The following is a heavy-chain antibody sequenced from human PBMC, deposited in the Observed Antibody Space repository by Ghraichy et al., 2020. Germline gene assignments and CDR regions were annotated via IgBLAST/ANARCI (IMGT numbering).Heavy chain of an antibody. V-gene: IGHV3-21*01. CDR1: GFTFSRYS. CDR3: ARWGESYTGPIDY. D-gene: IGHD1-26*01. J-gene: IGHJ4*02. CDR2: ISSSGTYI. Sequence: GGSLRLSCAASGFTFSRYSMNWVRQAPGKGLEWVSSISSSGTYIYYADSVKGRFTISRDNAKNSLYLQMNSLRAEDTAVYYCARWGESYTGPIDYWGQGTLVTVPS.